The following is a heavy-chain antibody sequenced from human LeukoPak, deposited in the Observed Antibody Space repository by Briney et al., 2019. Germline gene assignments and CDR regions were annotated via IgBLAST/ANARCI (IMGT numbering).Heavy chain of an antibody. D-gene: IGHD3-10*01. CDR3: ARGPVGLWYYGSGSYFDY. CDR1: GGSFSGYY. J-gene: IGHJ4*02. V-gene: IGHV4-34*01. Sequence: PSETLSLTCAVYGGSFSGYYWSWIRQPPGKGLEWIGEINHSGSTNYNPSLKSLVTISVDTSKNQFSLKLSSVTAADTAVYYWARGPVGLWYYGSGSYFDYCGQGTLVTVSS. CDR2: INHSGST.